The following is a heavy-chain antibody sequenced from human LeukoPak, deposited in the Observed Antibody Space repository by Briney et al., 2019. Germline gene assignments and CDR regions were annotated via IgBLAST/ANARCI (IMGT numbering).Heavy chain of an antibody. CDR3: ARASPSRYCSSTSCYGYSYGSHGSPLDY. D-gene: IGHD2-2*01. CDR1: GGSFSGYY. J-gene: IGHJ4*02. V-gene: IGHV4-34*01. Sequence: SETLSLTCAVYGGSFSGYYWSWIRQPPGKGLEWIGEINHSGSTNYNPYLKSRVTISVDTSKNQFSLKLSSVTAADTAVYYCARASPSRYCSSTSCYGYSYGSHGSPLDYWGQGTLVTVSS. CDR2: INHSGST.